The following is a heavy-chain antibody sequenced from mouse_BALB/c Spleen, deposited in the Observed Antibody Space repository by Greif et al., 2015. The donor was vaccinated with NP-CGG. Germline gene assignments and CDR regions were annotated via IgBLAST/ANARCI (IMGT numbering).Heavy chain of an antibody. CDR2: IDPANGNT. D-gene: IGHD1-1*01. CDR3: APHYYGRSYVDY. J-gene: IGHJ2*01. Sequence: VQLQQSGAELVKPGASVKLSCTASGFNIKDTYMHWVKQRPEQGLEWIGRIDPANGNTKYDPKFQGKATITADTSSNTAYRQLSSLTSEDTAVYYCAPHYYGRSYVDYWGQGTTRTVSS. CDR1: GFNIKDTY. V-gene: IGHV14-3*02.